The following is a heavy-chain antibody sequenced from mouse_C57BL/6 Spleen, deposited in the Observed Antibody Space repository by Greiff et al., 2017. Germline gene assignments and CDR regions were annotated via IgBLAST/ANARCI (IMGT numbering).Heavy chain of an antibody. J-gene: IGHJ2*01. CDR1: GFTFSDYY. V-gene: IGHV5-16*01. CDR2: INHDGSST. Sequence: DVHLVESEGGLVQPGSSMKLSCTASGFTFSDYYMAWVRQVPEKGLEWVANINHDGSSTYYLDSLKSRFIISRDNAKNILYLQMSSLKSEDTATYYCARDVGNYFDYWGQGTTLTVSS. CDR3: ARDVGNYFDY.